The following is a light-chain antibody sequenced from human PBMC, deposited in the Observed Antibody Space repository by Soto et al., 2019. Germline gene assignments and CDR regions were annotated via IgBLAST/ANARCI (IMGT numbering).Light chain of an antibody. J-gene: IGKJ4*01. CDR1: QSVSSY. CDR2: DAS. Sequence: EIVLTQSPATLSLSPGERVTLSCRASQSVSSYLAWYQQKPGQAPRLLIYDASNRATGIPARFSGSGSGTAFTLTISSLESEDFAMYYCQQRESWPLTFGGGTKLEIK. V-gene: IGKV3-11*01. CDR3: QQRESWPLT.